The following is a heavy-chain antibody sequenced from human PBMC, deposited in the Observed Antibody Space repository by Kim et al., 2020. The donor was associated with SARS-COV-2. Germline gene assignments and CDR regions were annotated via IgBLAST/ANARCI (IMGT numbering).Heavy chain of an antibody. CDR3: AKVLPDIVVVVAATKLST. Sequence: KGRFTLSRDNSKNTLYLQMNGLRAEDTAVYYCAKVLPDIVVVVAATKLSTWGQGTLVTVSS. D-gene: IGHD2-15*01. J-gene: IGHJ5*02. V-gene: IGHV3-23*01.